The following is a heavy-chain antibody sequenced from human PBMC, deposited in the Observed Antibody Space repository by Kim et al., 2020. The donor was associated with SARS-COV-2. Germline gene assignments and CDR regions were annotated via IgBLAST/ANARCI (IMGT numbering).Heavy chain of an antibody. D-gene: IGHD6-13*01. CDR3: ARTLAATGYYFDH. V-gene: IGHV2-70*11. J-gene: IGHJ4*02. Sequence: SGPTLVNPTQTLTLTCSFSGFSLSTSGMCVSWIRQPPGKALEWLARIDWDDDKYYSTSLTTRLTISKDTSKNQVVLTMTNMDPVDTATYYCARTLAATGYYFDHWGKGTLVTVST. CDR1: GFSLSTSGMC. CDR2: IDWDDDK.